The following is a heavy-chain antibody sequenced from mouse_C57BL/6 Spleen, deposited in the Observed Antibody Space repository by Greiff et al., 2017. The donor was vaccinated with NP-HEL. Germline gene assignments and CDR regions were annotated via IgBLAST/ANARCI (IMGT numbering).Heavy chain of an antibody. D-gene: IGHD1-1*01. CDR3: AREEYYYGSSYGGDY. CDR2: IYPGDGDT. Sequence: VQLQQSGAELVKPGASVKISCKASGYAFSSYWMNWVKQRPGKGLEWIGQIYPGDGDTNYNGKFKGKATLTADKSSSTAYMQLSSLTSEDSAVYFCAREEYYYGSSYGGDYWGQGTTLTVSS. J-gene: IGHJ2*01. CDR1: GYAFSSYW. V-gene: IGHV1-80*01.